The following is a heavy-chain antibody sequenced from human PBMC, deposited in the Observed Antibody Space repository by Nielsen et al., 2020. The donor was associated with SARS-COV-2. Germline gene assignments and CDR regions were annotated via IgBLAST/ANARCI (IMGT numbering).Heavy chain of an antibody. J-gene: IGHJ6*02. V-gene: IGHV3-23*01. CDR1: GFTFSSYW. CDR2: ISGSGGST. Sequence: GESLKISCAASGFTFSSYWMSWVRQAPGKGLEWVSAISGSGGSTYYADSVKGRFTISRDNSKNTLYLQMNSLRAEDTAVYYCAKDFCSSTSCPPWYYYYGMDVWGQGTTVTVSS. D-gene: IGHD2-2*01. CDR3: AKDFCSSTSCPPWYYYYGMDV.